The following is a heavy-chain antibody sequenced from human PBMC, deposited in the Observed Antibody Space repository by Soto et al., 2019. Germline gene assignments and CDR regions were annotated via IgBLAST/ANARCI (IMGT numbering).Heavy chain of an antibody. CDR1: GFTFSSYG. D-gene: IGHD6-13*01. J-gene: IGHJ4*02. V-gene: IGHV3-33*01. Sequence: QVQLVESGGGVVQPGRSLRLSCAASGFTFSSYGMHWVRQAPGKGLEWVAVIWYDGSNKYYADSVKGRFTISRDNSKNTLYLQMNSLRAEDTAVYYCARESGIAAAGTASPPRNWGQGTLVADSS. CDR2: IWYDGSNK. CDR3: ARESGIAAAGTASPPRN.